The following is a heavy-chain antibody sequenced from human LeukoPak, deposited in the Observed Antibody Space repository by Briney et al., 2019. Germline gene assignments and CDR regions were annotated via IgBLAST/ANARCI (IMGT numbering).Heavy chain of an antibody. Sequence: GGSLRLACAASGFTFSSYWMHWVRQAPGKGLVWVSRINSDGSSTSYADSVKGRFTISRDNAKNSLYLQMNSLRAEDTAVYYCAKDHAAITLTVVVPDDAFDIWGQGTLVTVSS. CDR2: INSDGSST. D-gene: IGHD3-22*01. CDR1: GFTFSSYW. V-gene: IGHV3-74*01. J-gene: IGHJ3*02. CDR3: AKDHAAITLTVVVPDDAFDI.